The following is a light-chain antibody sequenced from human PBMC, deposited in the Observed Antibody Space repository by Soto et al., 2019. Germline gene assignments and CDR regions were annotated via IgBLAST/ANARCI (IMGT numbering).Light chain of an antibody. Sequence: EIVLTQSPGTLSLSPVEGATLSCRASQIVSSSYLAWYQQKPGQAPRLLIYGASSRATGIPDRFSGSGSGTDFTLTISRLEPEDFAVYYCQQYGSSPRTFGQGTQVEI. CDR1: QIVSSSY. CDR2: GAS. CDR3: QQYGSSPRT. J-gene: IGKJ1*01. V-gene: IGKV3-20*01.